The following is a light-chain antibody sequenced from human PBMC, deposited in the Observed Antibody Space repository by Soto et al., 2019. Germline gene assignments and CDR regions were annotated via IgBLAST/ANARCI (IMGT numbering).Light chain of an antibody. V-gene: IGKV1-8*01. Sequence: AIRMTQSPSSFSASTGDRVTITCRASQGISSYLAWYQQKPGKAPKLLIYAAPTLQSGVPSRFSGSGSGTDFTLTISCLQSEDFAVYYCQQYYDWPITFGQGTRLEIK. CDR3: QQYYDWPIT. CDR1: QGISSY. CDR2: AAP. J-gene: IGKJ5*01.